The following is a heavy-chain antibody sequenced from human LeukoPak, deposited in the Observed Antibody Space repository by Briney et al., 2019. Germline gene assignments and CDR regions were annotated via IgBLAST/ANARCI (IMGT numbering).Heavy chain of an antibody. Sequence: PGGSLRLSCAASGFTFRSYEMNWVRQAPGKGLEWVSVISGSGSTTYYTDAVKGRFTISRDNSKNTLYLQMNSLRAEDTAIYYCAKHLYYDDSGYFLGGDAFDVWGQGTKVTVSS. J-gene: IGHJ3*01. D-gene: IGHD3-22*01. CDR1: GFTFRSYE. CDR3: AKHLYYDDSGYFLGGDAFDV. V-gene: IGHV3-23*01. CDR2: ISGSGSTT.